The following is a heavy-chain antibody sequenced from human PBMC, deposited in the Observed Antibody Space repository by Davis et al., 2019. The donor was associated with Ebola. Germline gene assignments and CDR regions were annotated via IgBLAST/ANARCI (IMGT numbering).Heavy chain of an antibody. CDR2: IRQDGSEK. CDR1: GFTFSTYW. Sequence: PGGSLRLSCAASGFTFSTYWMHWVRQAPGKGLEWVANIRQDGSEKHYVDSVKGRFTISRDNAKNSLYLQMNSLRAEETAVYYCAREAVWRFDPWGQGTLVTVSS. J-gene: IGHJ5*02. D-gene: IGHD3-16*01. CDR3: AREAVWRFDP. V-gene: IGHV3-7*03.